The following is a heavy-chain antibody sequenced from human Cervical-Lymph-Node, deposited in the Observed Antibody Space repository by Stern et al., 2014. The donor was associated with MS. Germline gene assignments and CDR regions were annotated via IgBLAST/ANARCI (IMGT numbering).Heavy chain of an antibody. CDR3: ARAIGFCSGGNCEPYYYYGIDV. D-gene: IGHD2-15*01. Sequence: VQLEESGGDLVQPGRSLRLSCAASGFRFDDYAMYWVRQAPGKGLEWDSGISGSSGKIGYADSVKCRFTISRDNVKNSLFLQMNSLRSEDTASYYCARAIGFCSGGNCEPYYYYGIDVWGQGTRVTVSS. V-gene: IGHV3-9*01. CDR1: GFRFDDYA. J-gene: IGHJ6*02. CDR2: ISGSSGKI.